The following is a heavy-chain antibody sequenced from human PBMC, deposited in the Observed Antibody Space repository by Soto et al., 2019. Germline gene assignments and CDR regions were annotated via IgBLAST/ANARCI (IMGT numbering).Heavy chain of an antibody. CDR3: ARDRRRYYDILTGPELDY. V-gene: IGHV3-74*01. CDR1: GLTFSSYC. CDR2: INSDGSST. D-gene: IGHD3-9*01. J-gene: IGHJ4*02. Sequence: GGSVRLSCAASGLTFSSYCMHWVRQAPGKGLVWVSRINSDGSSTSYADSVKGRFTISRDNAKNTLYLQMNSLRAEDTAVYYCARDRRRYYDILTGPELDYWGQGTLVTVSS.